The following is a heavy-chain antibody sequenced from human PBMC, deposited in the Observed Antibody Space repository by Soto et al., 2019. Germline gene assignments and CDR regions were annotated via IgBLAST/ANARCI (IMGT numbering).Heavy chain of an antibody. D-gene: IGHD3-10*01. CDR1: GYSFTSYW. J-gene: IGHJ3*02. V-gene: IGHV5-51*01. CDR3: SRHDYNQDVLYNTYDI. Sequence: PGESLKISCKGSGYSFTSYWIGWVRQMPGKGLEWMGIIYPGDSDTRYSPSFQGQVTISADKSISTAYLQWSSLKASDTAMYYRSRHDYNQDVLYNTYDIWGQGTMVTVSS. CDR2: IYPGDSDT.